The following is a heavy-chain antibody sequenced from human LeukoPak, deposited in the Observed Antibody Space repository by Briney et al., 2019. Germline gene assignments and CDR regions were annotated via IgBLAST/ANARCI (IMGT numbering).Heavy chain of an antibody. J-gene: IGHJ3*02. D-gene: IGHD3-10*01. CDR2: MNPNSGNT. Sequence: ASVKVSCKASGYTFTSYDINWVRQATGQGLEWMGWMNPNSGNTGYAQKFQGRVTMTRNTSISTAYMELSSLRSEDTAVYYCARAPYYGSGSLEAFDIWGQGTMVTVSS. V-gene: IGHV1-8*01. CDR3: ARAPYYGSGSLEAFDI. CDR1: GYTFTSYD.